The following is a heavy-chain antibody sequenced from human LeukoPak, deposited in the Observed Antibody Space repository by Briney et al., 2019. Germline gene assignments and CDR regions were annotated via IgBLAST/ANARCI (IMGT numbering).Heavy chain of an antibody. V-gene: IGHV4-34*01. Sequence: SETLSLTCAVYGGSFSGYYWSWIRQPPGKGLEWIGEINHSGSTNYNPPPKSRVTISVETSKNQFSLKLISVTAADTAVYYCARGWAYGPYFDYWGQGTLVTVSS. D-gene: IGHD3-10*01. CDR3: ARGWAYGPYFDY. CDR2: INHSGST. J-gene: IGHJ4*02. CDR1: GGSFSGYY.